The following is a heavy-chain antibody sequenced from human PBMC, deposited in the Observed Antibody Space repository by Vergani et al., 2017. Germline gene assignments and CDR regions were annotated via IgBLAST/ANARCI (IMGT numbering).Heavy chain of an antibody. D-gene: IGHD3-10*01. CDR3: ASAGLVLGANWFDP. V-gene: IGHV4-59*01. CDR2: IYYSGST. CDR1: GGSISSYY. Sequence: QVQLQESGPGLVKPSETLSLTCTVSGGSISSYYWSWIRQPPGKGLEWIGYIYYSGSTNYNHSLKSRVTISVDTSKNQFSLKLSSVTAADTAVYYCASAGLVLGANWFDPGGQGTLVTVSS. J-gene: IGHJ5*02.